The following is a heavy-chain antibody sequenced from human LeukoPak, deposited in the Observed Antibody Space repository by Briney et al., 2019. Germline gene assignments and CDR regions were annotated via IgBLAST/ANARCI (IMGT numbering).Heavy chain of an antibody. CDR2: INLSGGST. CDR3: ARVPVAGLFDY. J-gene: IGHJ4*02. D-gene: IGHD2-15*01. V-gene: IGHV1-46*01. Sequence: ASVKVSCKASGFTFINYYMHWVRQAPGQGLEWLGIINLSGGSTHYPQKFQDRVTMTRDTSTSTVYMELSSLRSEDTAVYYCARVPVAGLFDYWGQGTLVTVSS. CDR1: GFTFINYY.